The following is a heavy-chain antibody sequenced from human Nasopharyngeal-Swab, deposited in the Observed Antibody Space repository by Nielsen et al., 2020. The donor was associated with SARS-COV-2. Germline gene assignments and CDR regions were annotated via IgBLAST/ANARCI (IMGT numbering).Heavy chain of an antibody. D-gene: IGHD6-19*01. Sequence: GESLKISCAASGFTFSSYGMHWVRQAPGKGLEWVAVISYDGSNKYYADSVKGRFTISRDNAKNSLYLQMNSLRAEDTAVYYCARISSGWYDGYWGQGTLVTVSS. J-gene: IGHJ4*02. V-gene: IGHV3-30*03. CDR3: ARISSGWYDGY. CDR1: GFTFSSYG. CDR2: ISYDGSNK.